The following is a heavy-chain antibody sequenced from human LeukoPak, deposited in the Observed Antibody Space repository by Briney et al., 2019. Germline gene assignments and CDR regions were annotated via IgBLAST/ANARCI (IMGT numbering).Heavy chain of an antibody. J-gene: IGHJ4*02. CDR3: ARERPSYYDILTGYYPRSLPYYFDY. V-gene: IGHV4-31*03. CDR2: IYYSGST. Sequence: SQTLSLTCTVSGGSISSGVYYWSWIRQHPGTGLEWIGYIYYSGSTYYNPSLKSRVTISVDTSKNQFSLKLSSVTAADTAVYYCARERPSYYDILTGYYPRSLPYYFDYWGQGTLVTVSS. CDR1: GGSISSGVYY. D-gene: IGHD3-9*01.